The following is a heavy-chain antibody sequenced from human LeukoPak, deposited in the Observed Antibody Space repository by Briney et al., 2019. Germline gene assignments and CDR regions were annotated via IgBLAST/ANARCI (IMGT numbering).Heavy chain of an antibody. Sequence: LAGGSLRLSCATSGFTFSRYDYNWVRQAPGKGLEWISYISISGVTKYYADSVRGRFTVSRDNARDPLYLQMDSLRAEDTATYYCTSHGSTYYFDYCGQGTQVTVSS. CDR1: GFTFSRYD. J-gene: IGHJ4*02. V-gene: IGHV3-48*03. CDR3: TSHGSTYYFDY. D-gene: IGHD5/OR15-5a*01. CDR2: ISISGVTK.